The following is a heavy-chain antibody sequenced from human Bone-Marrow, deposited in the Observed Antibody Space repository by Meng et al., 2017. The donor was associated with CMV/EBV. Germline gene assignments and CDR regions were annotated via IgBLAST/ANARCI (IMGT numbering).Heavy chain of an antibody. CDR3: ARVWGRGLLSGSYPDY. D-gene: IGHD1-26*01. Sequence: LSLTCAASGFTFSSYWMHWVRQAPGKGLVWVSSISSSSSYIYYADSVKGRFTISRDNAKNSLYLQMNSLRAEDTAVYYCARVWGRGLLSGSYPDYWGQGTLVTVSS. CDR1: GFTFSSYW. J-gene: IGHJ4*02. V-gene: IGHV3-21*01. CDR2: ISSSSSYI.